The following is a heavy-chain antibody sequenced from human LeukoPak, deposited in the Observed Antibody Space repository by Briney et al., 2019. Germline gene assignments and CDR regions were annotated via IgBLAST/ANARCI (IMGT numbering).Heavy chain of an antibody. CDR1: GGSINSGSYY. CDR2: IYYSGST. Sequence: PSETLSLTCTVSGGSINSGSYYWGWIRQPPGKGLEWIGSIYYSGSTYYNPSLKSRVTISVDTSKNQFSLKLSSVTAADTAVYYCAATITILLYMDVWGKGTTVTVSS. V-gene: IGHV4-39*07. D-gene: IGHD3-3*01. J-gene: IGHJ6*03. CDR3: AATITILLYMDV.